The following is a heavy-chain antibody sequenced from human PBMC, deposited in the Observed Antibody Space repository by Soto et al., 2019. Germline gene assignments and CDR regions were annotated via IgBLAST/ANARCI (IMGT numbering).Heavy chain of an antibody. D-gene: IGHD2-8*01. Sequence: QVQLVESGGGVVQPGRSLRLSCAASGFTFSSYAMHWVRQAPGKGLEWVAVISYDGSNKYYADSVKGRFTISRDNSKNTLYLQMNSLRAEDTAVYYCARDRVCTNGVCYLHFDYWGQGTLVTASS. V-gene: IGHV3-30-3*01. CDR2: ISYDGSNK. CDR1: GFTFSSYA. J-gene: IGHJ4*02. CDR3: ARDRVCTNGVCYLHFDY.